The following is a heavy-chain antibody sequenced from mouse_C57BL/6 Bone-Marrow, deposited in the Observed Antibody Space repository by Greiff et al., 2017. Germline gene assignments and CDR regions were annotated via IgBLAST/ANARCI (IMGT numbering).Heavy chain of an antibody. CDR3: ASDPITTPLFDY. V-gene: IGHV1-55*01. Sequence: VQLQQSGAELVKPGASVKMSCKASGYTFTSYWITWVKQRPGQGLEWIGDIYPGSGSTNYNEKFKSKATLTVDTSSSTAYMQHSSLTSEDSAVYYGASDPITTPLFDYWGQGTTLTVSS. CDR1: GYTFTSYW. J-gene: IGHJ2*01. D-gene: IGHD1-1*01. CDR2: IYPGSGST.